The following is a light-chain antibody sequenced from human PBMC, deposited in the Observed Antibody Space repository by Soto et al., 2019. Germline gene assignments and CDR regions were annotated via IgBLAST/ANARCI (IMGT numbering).Light chain of an antibody. Sequence: SVLTQPASVSGSPGQSITVSCTETSSDVGGYNYVSWYQQHPGKAPRLLIYDVTNRPSGVSNRFSGSKSGNTASLTISGLQAEDEADYYCSSYRRGSTYVFGTGTKVTVL. CDR2: DVT. CDR3: SSYRRGSTYV. J-gene: IGLJ1*01. CDR1: SSDVGGYNY. V-gene: IGLV2-14*03.